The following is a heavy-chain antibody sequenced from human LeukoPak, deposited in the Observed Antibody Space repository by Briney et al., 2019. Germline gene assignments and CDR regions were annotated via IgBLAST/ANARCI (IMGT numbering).Heavy chain of an antibody. CDR1: GFTFSSYA. J-gene: IGHJ4*02. CDR2: ILGSGSGDST. D-gene: IGHD2-2*01. V-gene: IGHV3-23*01. CDR3: ASRGRAVVPALFPFDY. Sequence: GGSLRLSCAASGFTFSSYAMSWVRQAPGKGLEWVSTILGSGSGDSTYYADSVKGRFTISRDNSKNTLYLQMNSLRAEDTAVYYCASRGRAVVPALFPFDYWGQGTLVTVSS.